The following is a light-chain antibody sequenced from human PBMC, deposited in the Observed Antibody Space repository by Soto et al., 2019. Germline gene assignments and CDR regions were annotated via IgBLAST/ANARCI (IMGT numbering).Light chain of an antibody. V-gene: IGKV3-11*01. CDR2: DAS. CDR3: QRRSNSWSAIT. Sequence: EILLTQSPATMSVSPGERATLPCRASQYIDTELALYQQSPGQAPRLLIYDASTRATGTPDRFSGSGSGTDFPLPTPSLETEDFAFYYCQRRSNSWSAITSGRGTRLEIK. CDR1: QYIDTE. J-gene: IGKJ5*01.